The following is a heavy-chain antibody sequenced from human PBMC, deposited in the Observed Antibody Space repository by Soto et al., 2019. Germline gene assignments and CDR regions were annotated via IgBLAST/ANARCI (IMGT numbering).Heavy chain of an antibody. Sequence: GGSLRLSCAASGFTFSSYAMSWVRQAPGKGLEWVSAISGSGGSTYYADSVKGRFTIPRDNSKDTLYLQMNSLRAEDTAVYYCATYITPDAFDIWGQGTMVTVSS. V-gene: IGHV3-23*01. J-gene: IGHJ3*02. CDR2: ISGSGGST. CDR3: ATYITPDAFDI. CDR1: GFTFSSYA. D-gene: IGHD3-10*01.